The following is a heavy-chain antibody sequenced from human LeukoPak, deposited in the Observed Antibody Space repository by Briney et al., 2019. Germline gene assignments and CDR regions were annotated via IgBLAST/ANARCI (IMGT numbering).Heavy chain of an antibody. J-gene: IGHJ5*02. CDR2: LHHSGST. D-gene: IGHD1-20*01. CDR3: AREGAHNSNEFDP. V-gene: IGHV4-39*07. CDR1: GGSISSSSYY. Sequence: SETLSLTCTVSGGSISSSSYYWGWIRQPPGKGLEWIGSLHHSGSTYYNPSLKSRVTISVDTSKNQFSLTLSSVTAADTAVYYCAREGAHNSNEFDPWGQGTLVTVSS.